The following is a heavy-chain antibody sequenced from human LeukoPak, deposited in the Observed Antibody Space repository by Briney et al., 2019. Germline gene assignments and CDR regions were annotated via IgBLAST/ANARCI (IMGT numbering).Heavy chain of an antibody. Sequence: LRLSCTASGIAFSYSGMHWVRQAPGKGLEWVAIIWSDGSDKYYADSVKDRFTISRDNSKKTVYLQMDSLSAEDTAVYYCARDKGTRSFDHWGQGTLVTVSS. CDR3: ARDKGTRSFDH. D-gene: IGHD3-10*01. J-gene: IGHJ4*02. V-gene: IGHV3-33*01. CDR1: GIAFSYSG. CDR2: IWSDGSDK.